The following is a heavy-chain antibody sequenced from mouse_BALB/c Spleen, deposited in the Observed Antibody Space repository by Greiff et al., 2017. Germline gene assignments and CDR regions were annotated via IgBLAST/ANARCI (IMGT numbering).Heavy chain of an antibody. D-gene: IGHD2-4*01. CDR3: GRSPSTMISGGFAY. Sequence: DVKLVESGGGLVKPGGSLKLSCAASGFTFSSYDMSWVRQTPEKRLEWVASISSGGSTYYPDSVKGRFTISRDDARNILYLQMSSLRSEDTAMYYCGRSPSTMISGGFAYWGQGTLVTVSA. V-gene: IGHV5-6-5*01. J-gene: IGHJ3*01. CDR1: GFTFSSYD. CDR2: ISSGGST.